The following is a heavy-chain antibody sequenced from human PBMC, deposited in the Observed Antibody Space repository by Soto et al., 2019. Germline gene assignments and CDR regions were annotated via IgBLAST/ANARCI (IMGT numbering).Heavy chain of an antibody. D-gene: IGHD5-18*01. CDR1: GGSFSAYY. J-gene: IGHJ4*02. CDR2: INHSGNT. V-gene: IGHV4-34*01. Sequence: QVQLQQWGAGLLKPSETLSLTCAVYGGSFSAYYWSWIRQPPGKGLEWIGEINHSGNTNYNPPLKSRVTISVDTSKKQLSLRLNSMTAADTAVYYCARDGYSYGSFDYWGQGTLATVSS. CDR3: ARDGYSYGSFDY.